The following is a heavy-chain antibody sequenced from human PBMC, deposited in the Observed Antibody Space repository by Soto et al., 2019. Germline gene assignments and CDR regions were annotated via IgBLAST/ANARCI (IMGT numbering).Heavy chain of an antibody. CDR3: VREPTVILERFDF. CDR2: ISNDGSSK. Sequence: PGGSLRLSCAASGFTFRSFAMHWVRQTPGKGLEWVAVISNDGSSKHYAGIVEGRFTNSRNNSKETLYLQMDGLMHGDKDMYFCVREPTVILERFDFWGQGSLVTVSS. J-gene: IGHJ4*02. D-gene: IGHD4-17*01. CDR1: GFTFRSFA. V-gene: IGHV3-30-3*01.